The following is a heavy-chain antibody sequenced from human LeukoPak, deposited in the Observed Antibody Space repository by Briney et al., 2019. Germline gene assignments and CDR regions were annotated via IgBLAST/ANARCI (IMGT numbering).Heavy chain of an antibody. CDR3: ASQGSSSNWFDP. CDR1: GGSFSGYY. J-gene: IGHJ5*02. V-gene: IGHV4-34*01. Sequence: SSETLSLTCAVHGGSFSGYYWSWIRQPPGKGLEWIGEINHSGSTNYNPSLKSRVTISVDTSKNQFSLKLSSVTAADTAVYYCASQGSSSNWFDPWGQGTLVTVSS. CDR2: INHSGST.